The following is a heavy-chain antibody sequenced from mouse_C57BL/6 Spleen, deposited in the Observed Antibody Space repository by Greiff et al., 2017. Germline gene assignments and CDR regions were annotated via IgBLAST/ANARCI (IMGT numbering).Heavy chain of an antibody. Sequence: QVQLKQPGAELVKPGASVKMSCKASGYTFTSYWITWVKQRPGQGLEWIGDIYPGSGSTNYNEKFKSKATLTVDTSSSTAYVQLSSLTSEDSAVYYCARVGYGSSYDWYFDVWGTGTTVTVSS. D-gene: IGHD1-1*01. J-gene: IGHJ1*03. CDR2: IYPGSGST. V-gene: IGHV1-55*01. CDR3: ARVGYGSSYDWYFDV. CDR1: GYTFTSYW.